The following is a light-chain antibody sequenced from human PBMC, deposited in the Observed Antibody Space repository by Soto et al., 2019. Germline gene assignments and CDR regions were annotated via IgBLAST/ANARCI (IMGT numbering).Light chain of an antibody. J-gene: IGLJ2*01. Sequence: QSVLTQPASVSGSPGQSITISCTGASSDVGGYNYVSWYQQHPGKAPKLMIYDVNYRPSGVSNRFSGSKSGNTASLTISGLQAEDEADYYCTSYTSSGTLVFGGGTKLTVL. CDR3: TSYTSSGTLV. V-gene: IGLV2-14*01. CDR1: SSDVGGYNY. CDR2: DVN.